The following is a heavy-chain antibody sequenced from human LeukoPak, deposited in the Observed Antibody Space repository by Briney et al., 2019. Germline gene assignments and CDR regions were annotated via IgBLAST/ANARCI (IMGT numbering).Heavy chain of an antibody. D-gene: IGHD2-15*01. CDR2: ISNGGGST. CDR1: GFTFSNYA. J-gene: IGHJ4*02. V-gene: IGHV3-23*01. Sequence: GGSLRLSCAASGFTFSNYAMSWVRQAPGKGLEWFSTISNGGGSTYYADSVKGRFTVSRDISKNTVYLQMNSLRAEDTAVYYSAKTMSCSGAGCSYFDYWGQGTLVTVSS. CDR3: AKTMSCSGAGCSYFDY.